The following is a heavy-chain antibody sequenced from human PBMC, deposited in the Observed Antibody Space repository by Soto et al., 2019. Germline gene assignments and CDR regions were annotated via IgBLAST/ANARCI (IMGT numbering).Heavy chain of an antibody. CDR1: GFTFSSYA. D-gene: IGHD3-10*01. CDR3: ARDSHRDYYGSGSYGLY. Sequence: VQLVESGGGVVQPGRSLRLSCAASGFTFSSYAMHWVRQAPGKGLEWVAVISYDGSNKYYADSVKGRFTISRDNSKNTLYLQMNSLRAEDTAVYYCARDSHRDYYGSGSYGLYWGQGTLVTVSS. V-gene: IGHV3-30-3*01. CDR2: ISYDGSNK. J-gene: IGHJ4*02.